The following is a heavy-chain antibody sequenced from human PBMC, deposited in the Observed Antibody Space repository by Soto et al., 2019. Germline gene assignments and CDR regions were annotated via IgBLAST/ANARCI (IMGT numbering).Heavy chain of an antibody. Sequence: EVQLLESGGGLVQPGGSLRLSCAAAEFTFSTYAMSWVRQAPGKGLEWVSTITSGAGSIFYADSVKGRFTISRDNSKNTLYLQLNSLRADDTAVYYCAKGSCSGGGCYAGRYFDLWGRGTLVTVSS. V-gene: IGHV3-23*01. CDR1: EFTFSTYA. J-gene: IGHJ2*01. CDR3: AKGSCSGGGCYAGRYFDL. D-gene: IGHD2-15*01. CDR2: ITSGAGSI.